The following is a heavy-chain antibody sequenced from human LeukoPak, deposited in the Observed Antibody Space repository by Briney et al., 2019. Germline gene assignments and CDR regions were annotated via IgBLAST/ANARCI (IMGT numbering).Heavy chain of an antibody. V-gene: IGHV1-8*01. J-gene: IGHJ3*02. CDR3: AGQQQLGDAFDI. Sequence: ASVKVSCRASGYTFTSYDINWVRQATEQGLEWMGWMNPNSGNTGYAQKFQGRVTMTRNTSISTAYMELSSLRSEDTAVYYCAGQQQLGDAFDIWGQGTMVTVSS. CDR2: MNPNSGNT. CDR1: GYTFTSYD. D-gene: IGHD6-13*01.